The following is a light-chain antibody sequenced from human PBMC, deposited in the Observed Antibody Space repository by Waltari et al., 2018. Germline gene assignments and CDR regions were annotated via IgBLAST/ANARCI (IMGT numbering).Light chain of an antibody. Sequence: DIVMTQSPDSLAVSLGERATINCKSSQSVLFNSNNQNYLAWYQQKPGQPPKLLIYWASARESGVPDRFSGSGCGAEVVVTISSLQAEDGEVCYWQRFYHSPVTFGHGSKVESK. CDR1: QSVLFNSNNQNY. CDR3: QRFYHSPVT. J-gene: IGKJ1*01. V-gene: IGKV4-1*01. CDR2: WAS.